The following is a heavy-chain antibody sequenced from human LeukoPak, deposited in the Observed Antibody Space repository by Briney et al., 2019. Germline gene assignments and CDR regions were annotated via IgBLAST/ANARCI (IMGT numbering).Heavy chain of an antibody. Sequence: SETLSLTCGVYGGSFSGYYWSCIRQPPGKGLEWIGEINHSGSTNYNPSLKSRVTISVDTSKNQFSLKLSSVTAADTAVYYCARAVGGDGSGSLWGPGTLVTVSS. CDR2: INHSGST. CDR3: ARAVGGDGSGSL. V-gene: IGHV4-34*01. J-gene: IGHJ4*02. D-gene: IGHD3-10*01. CDR1: GGSFSGYY.